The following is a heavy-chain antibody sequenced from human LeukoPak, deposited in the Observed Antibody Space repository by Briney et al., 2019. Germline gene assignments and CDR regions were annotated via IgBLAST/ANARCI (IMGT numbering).Heavy chain of an antibody. J-gene: IGHJ4*02. Sequence: PGGSLRLSCAASGFTFDDYAMHWVRQAPGKGLEWVSGISWHSINTGYADSVKGRFTISRDNAKNSLYLQMSSLRAEDTALYYCAKAGSVISPLEYWGQGTLVIVSS. CDR2: ISWHSINT. V-gene: IGHV3-9*01. D-gene: IGHD3-22*01. CDR1: GFTFDDYA. CDR3: AKAGSVISPLEY.